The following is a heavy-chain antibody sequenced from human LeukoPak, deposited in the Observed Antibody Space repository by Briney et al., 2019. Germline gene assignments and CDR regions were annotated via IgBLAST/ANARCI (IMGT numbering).Heavy chain of an antibody. CDR2: INHSGST. J-gene: IGHJ4*02. V-gene: IGHV4-34*01. CDR3: ARGRGTGTVFFDY. CDR1: GGSFSGYY. Sequence: KASETLSLTCAVYGGSFSGYYWSWIRQPPGKGLEWIGEINHSGSTNYNPSLKSRVTISVDTSKNQFSLKLSSVTAADTAVYYCARGRGTGTVFFDYWGQGTLVTVSS. D-gene: IGHD1-1*01.